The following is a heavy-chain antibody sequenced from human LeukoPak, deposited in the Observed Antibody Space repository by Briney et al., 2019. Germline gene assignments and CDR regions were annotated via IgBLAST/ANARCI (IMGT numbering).Heavy chain of an antibody. J-gene: IGHJ4*02. D-gene: IGHD6-6*01. Sequence: ASVKVSCKASGYTFISYAMHWVRLAPGQRLEWMGWINAGNGNTRYSQKFQGRVTITRDTSASTAYMELSSLRSEDTAVYYCARGSIAARGYFDYWGQGTLVTVSS. CDR3: ARGSIAARGYFDY. CDR2: INAGNGNT. V-gene: IGHV1-3*01. CDR1: GYTFISYA.